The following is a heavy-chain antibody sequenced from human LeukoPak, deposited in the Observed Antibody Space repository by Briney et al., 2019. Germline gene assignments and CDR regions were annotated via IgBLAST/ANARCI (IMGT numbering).Heavy chain of an antibody. CDR2: IIPILGIA. Sequence: SVKVSCKASGGTFSSYTISWVRQAPGQGLEWMGRIIPILGIANYAQKFQGRVTITADKSTSTAYMELSSLRSEDTAVYYFARADDRSVPLLAWGQGTLVTVSS. D-gene: IGHD2-15*01. V-gene: IGHV1-69*02. J-gene: IGHJ5*02. CDR1: GGTFSSYT. CDR3: ARADDRSVPLLA.